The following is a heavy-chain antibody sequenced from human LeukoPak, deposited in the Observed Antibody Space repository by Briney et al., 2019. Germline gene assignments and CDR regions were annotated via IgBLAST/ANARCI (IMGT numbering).Heavy chain of an antibody. V-gene: IGHV4-39*01. J-gene: IGHJ4*02. Sequence: SETLSLTCTVSGGSISSSSYYWGWIRQPPGKGLEWIGSIYYSGSTYYNPSLKSRVTISVDTSKNQFSLKLSSVTAADTAVYYCARRDGFRECWGQGTLVTVSS. CDR2: IYYSGST. CDR3: ARRDGFREC. D-gene: IGHD3-10*01. CDR1: GGSISSSSYY.